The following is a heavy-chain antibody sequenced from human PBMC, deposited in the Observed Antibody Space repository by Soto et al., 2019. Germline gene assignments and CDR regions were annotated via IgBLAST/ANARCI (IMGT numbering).Heavy chain of an antibody. D-gene: IGHD6-13*01. J-gene: IGHJ4*02. CDR3: ARRGQQLVQDY. CDR1: GFTFNSYG. Sequence: GGSLRLSCAASGFTFNSYGMHWVRQAPGKGLEWVVVISFDGRNTYYADSVKGRFTISRDNSKNTLYLQMTSLRAEDTAVYYCARRGQQLVQDYWGQGTLVTVSS. V-gene: IGHV3-30*03. CDR2: ISFDGRNT.